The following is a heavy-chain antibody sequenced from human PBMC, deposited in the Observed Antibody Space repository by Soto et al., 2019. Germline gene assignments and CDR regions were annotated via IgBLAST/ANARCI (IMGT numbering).Heavy chain of an antibody. CDR3: ARTPPHIVEYYGAPDAFDI. J-gene: IGHJ3*02. Sequence: XGPTLMNPTETLSLTCTFSWFSLSTSGMRVSWIRQPPGKALKWLARIDWDDDKFYSTSLKTRLTISKDTSKNQVVLTMTNMDPVDTATYYCARTPPHIVEYYGAPDAFDIWGQGTMVTVSS. CDR1: WFSLSTSGMR. CDR2: IDWDDDK. V-gene: IGHV2-70*04. D-gene: IGHD2-21*01.